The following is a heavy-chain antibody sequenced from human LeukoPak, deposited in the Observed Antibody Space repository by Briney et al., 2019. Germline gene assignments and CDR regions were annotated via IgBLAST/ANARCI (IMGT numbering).Heavy chain of an antibody. V-gene: IGHV3-74*01. CDR1: GFTFSSYW. CDR2: INRDGSST. D-gene: IGHD6-19*01. Sequence: PRGSLRLSCAASGFTFSSYWMHWVRQTPGKGLVWVSRINRDGSSTSYADSVKGRFTISRDNARNTLYLQMNSLRAEDTAVYYCARGYSSGPDYWGQGTLVTVSS. J-gene: IGHJ4*02. CDR3: ARGYSSGPDY.